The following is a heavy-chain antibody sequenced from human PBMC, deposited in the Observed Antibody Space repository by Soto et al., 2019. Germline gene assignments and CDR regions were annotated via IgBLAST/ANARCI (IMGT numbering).Heavy chain of an antibody. V-gene: IGHV1-18*01. CDR3: ARDRDYYDSSGYYSEHYYYYGMDV. Sequence: GSVKVSFKASGYPFTSYGMSWVRQAPGQGLEWIGRLSPYNGNTNYAQKLQGRVTMTTDTSTSTAYMELRSLRSDDTAVYYCARDRDYYDSSGYYSEHYYYYGMDVWGQGTTVTVSS. CDR1: GYPFTSYG. J-gene: IGHJ6*02. CDR2: LSPYNGNT. D-gene: IGHD3-22*01.